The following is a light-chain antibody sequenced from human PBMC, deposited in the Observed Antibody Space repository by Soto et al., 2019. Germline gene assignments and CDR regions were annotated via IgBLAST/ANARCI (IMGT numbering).Light chain of an antibody. CDR1: QSVSSS. V-gene: IGKV3-11*01. CDR2: DAS. CDR3: QQRSNWTLPYT. Sequence: EIVLTQSPVTLSLSPGERATLSCRASQSVSSSLAWYQQRPGQAPRLLIYDASTRATGLPARFSGSGSGTDFTLTISSLEPEDLAVSSCQQRSNWTLPYTFGQGTKLEIK. J-gene: IGKJ2*01.